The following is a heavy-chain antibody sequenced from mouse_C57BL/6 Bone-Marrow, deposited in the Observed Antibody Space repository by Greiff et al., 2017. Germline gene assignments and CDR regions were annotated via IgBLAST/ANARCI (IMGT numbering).Heavy chain of an antibody. CDR2: IYPRDGST. J-gene: IGHJ1*03. V-gene: IGHV1-85*01. CDR1: GYTITSYD. CDR3: AIDYGSSYWYFDV. Sequence: QVQLQQSGPELVKPGASVKLSCTASGYTITSYDINWVKQRPGQGLEWIGWIYPRDGSTKYNAKFKGKATLTADTSASTAYMELHSLTSEHSAVYVCAIDYGSSYWYFDVWGTGTTLTVS. D-gene: IGHD1-1*01.